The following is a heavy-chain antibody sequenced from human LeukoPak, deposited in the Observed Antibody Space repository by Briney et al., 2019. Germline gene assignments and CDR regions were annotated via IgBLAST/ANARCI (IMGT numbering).Heavy chain of an antibody. V-gene: IGHV1-69*13. CDR3: GLSGNYYYYYMDV. D-gene: IGHD6-25*01. CDR1: GGTFRTFA. Sequence: SVKVSCKASGGTFRTFAISWVRQAPGQGLEWMGGIIPIFGIPDSAQKFQGRLAITADESTTTAYMELSSLRSDDTAIYYCGLSGNYYYYYMDVWGKGTTVTISS. J-gene: IGHJ6*03. CDR2: IIPIFGIP.